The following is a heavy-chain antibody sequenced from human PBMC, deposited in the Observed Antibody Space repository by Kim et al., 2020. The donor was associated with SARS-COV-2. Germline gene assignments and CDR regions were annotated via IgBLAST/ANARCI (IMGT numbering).Heavy chain of an antibody. V-gene: IGHV1-69*13. CDR2: IIPIFGTA. CDR1: GGTFSSYA. CDR3: ARDGFAAAGTGNWFDP. Sequence: SVKVSCKASGGTFSSYAISWVRQAPGQGLEWMGGIIPIFGTANYAQKFQGRVTITADESTSTAYMELSSLRSEDTAVYYCARDGFAAAGTGNWFDPWGQGTLVTVSS. D-gene: IGHD6-13*01. J-gene: IGHJ5*02.